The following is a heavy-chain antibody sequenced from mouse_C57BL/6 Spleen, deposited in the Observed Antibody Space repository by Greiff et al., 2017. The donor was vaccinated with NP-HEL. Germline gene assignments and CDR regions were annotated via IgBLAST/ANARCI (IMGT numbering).Heavy chain of an antibody. D-gene: IGHD2-3*01. J-gene: IGHJ2*01. CDR1: GYTFTSYW. Sequence: VQLQQPGAELVKPGASVKMSCKASGYTFTSYWITWVKQRPGQGLEWIGDIYPGSGSTTYNEKFKSKATLTVDTSSSTAYMQLSSLTSEDSAVYYCARRDGYYDYVDYWGQGTTLTVSS. CDR2: IYPGSGST. V-gene: IGHV1-55*01. CDR3: ARRDGYYDYVDY.